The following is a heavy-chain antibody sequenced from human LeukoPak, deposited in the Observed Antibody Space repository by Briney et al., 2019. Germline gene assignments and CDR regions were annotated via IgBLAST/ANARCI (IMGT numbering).Heavy chain of an antibody. CDR2: IGGSGIRT. CDR1: GFTFTTYG. D-gene: IGHD2-2*03. J-gene: IGHJ4*02. CDR3: AKDSHWILFDD. V-gene: IGHV3-23*01. Sequence: GGSLRLSCSASGFTFTTYGMNWVRQAPGKGLEWVSGIGGSGIRTYYADSVKGRFTISRDNSKNTLYLQMNSLKDEDTAVYYCAKDSHWILFDDWGQGTLVTVSS.